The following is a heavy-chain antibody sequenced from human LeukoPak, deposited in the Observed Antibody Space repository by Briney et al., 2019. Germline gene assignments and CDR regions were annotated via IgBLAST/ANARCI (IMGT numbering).Heavy chain of an antibody. CDR1: GFTFSSYG. Sequence: PGRSLRLSCAASGFTFSSYGMHWVRQAPGKGLEWVAVISYDGSNKYYADSVKGRFTISRDNSKNTLYLQMNSLRAEDTAVYYCAKDQGSGWYDSLSTPPEYGMDVWGQGTTVTVSS. D-gene: IGHD6-19*01. J-gene: IGHJ6*02. V-gene: IGHV3-30*18. CDR3: AKDQGSGWYDSLSTPPEYGMDV. CDR2: ISYDGSNK.